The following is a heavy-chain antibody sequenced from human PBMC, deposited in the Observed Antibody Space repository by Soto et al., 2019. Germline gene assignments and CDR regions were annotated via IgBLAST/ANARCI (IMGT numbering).Heavy chain of an antibody. CDR1: GSPVSYGHSY. V-gene: IGHV4-61*01. Sequence: PSDTLSRTFSNSGSPVSYGHSYWSWIRHPPGKGLEWIGYICCSGSTEYNPSLRSRVIISVDTSKNQLSLKLSTVTAADTAVYFCARGMDNNKVGWWGQG. CDR2: ICCSGST. D-gene: IGHD1-1*01. CDR3: ARGMDNNKVGW. J-gene: IGHJ1*01.